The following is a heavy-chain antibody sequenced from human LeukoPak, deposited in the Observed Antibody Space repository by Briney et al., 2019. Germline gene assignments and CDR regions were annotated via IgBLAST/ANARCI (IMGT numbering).Heavy chain of an antibody. J-gene: IGHJ4*02. D-gene: IGHD5-12*01. CDR1: GFTFSSYG. Sequence: PGGSLRLSCAASGFTFSSYGMHWVRQAPGKGLEWVAVISYDGSNKYYADSVKGRFTTSRDNSKNTLYLQMNSLRAEDTAVYYCAKSGYDYVGGFDYWGQGTLVTVSS. CDR3: AKSGYDYVGGFDY. V-gene: IGHV3-30*18. CDR2: ISYDGSNK.